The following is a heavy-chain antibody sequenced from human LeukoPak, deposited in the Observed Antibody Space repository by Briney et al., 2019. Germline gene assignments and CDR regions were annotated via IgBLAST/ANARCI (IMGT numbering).Heavy chain of an antibody. Sequence: PSETLSLTCTVSGVSITTYYLSWIRQPPGKGLEWIGFIYNSGSTKYNPSLGSRGTISEDTAKHQFSLKLTSVTAADTAIYYCVRGGSVNPALIDYWGQGTLVTVSS. CDR3: VRGGSVNPALIDY. D-gene: IGHD1-14*01. CDR1: GVSITTYY. V-gene: IGHV4-59*01. CDR2: IYNSGST. J-gene: IGHJ4*02.